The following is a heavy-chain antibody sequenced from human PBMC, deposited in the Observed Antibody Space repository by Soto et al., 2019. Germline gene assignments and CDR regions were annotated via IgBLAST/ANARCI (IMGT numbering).Heavy chain of an antibody. CDR2: IKQDGSEK. CDR1: GFTFSSYW. CDR3: AREQGSGWYPFDY. J-gene: IGHJ4*02. Sequence: EVQLVESGGGLVQPGGSLRLSCAASGFTFSSYWMSWVRQAPGKGLEWVANIKQDGSEKYYVDSVKGRFTISRDNAKNSLYLQMNSLRAEDTAVYYCAREQGSGWYPFDYWGQGTLVTVSS. V-gene: IGHV3-7*01. D-gene: IGHD6-19*01.